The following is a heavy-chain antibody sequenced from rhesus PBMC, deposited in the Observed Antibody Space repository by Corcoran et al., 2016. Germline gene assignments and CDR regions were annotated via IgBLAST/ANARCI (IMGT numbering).Heavy chain of an antibody. CDR3: AKAQAFDY. J-gene: IGHJ4*01. V-gene: IGHV3S5*01. CDR2: ISNVGIST. CDR1: GFTFSTYG. Sequence: EVQLVESGGGLVQPGGSLSLSCAASGFTFSTYGMSWVRQAPGKGLEWVSYISNVGISTYYADSVKGRFTISRDNSKNTLSLQVSSLRPEDTAVYYCAKAQAFDYWGQGVLVTVSS.